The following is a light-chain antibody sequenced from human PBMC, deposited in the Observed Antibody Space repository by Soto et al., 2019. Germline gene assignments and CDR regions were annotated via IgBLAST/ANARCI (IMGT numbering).Light chain of an antibody. CDR1: QDIDIY. V-gene: IGKV1-39*01. Sequence: TQMTQTPSSLSASVGDRVTITCRASQDIDIYLRWYQQKPGKVPKLLIYDESTLQSGVPSRFSGSGSGTDFTLTINSLQPEDFATYYCQQSYRTPYTFGQGTKV. CDR2: DES. J-gene: IGKJ2*01. CDR3: QQSYRTPYT.